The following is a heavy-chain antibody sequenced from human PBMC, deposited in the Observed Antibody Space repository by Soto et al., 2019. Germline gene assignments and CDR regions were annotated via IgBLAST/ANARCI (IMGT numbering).Heavy chain of an antibody. D-gene: IGHD3-22*01. CDR2: ISSSSSYI. CDR3: ARLTLSSGYYSGSRYFDL. Sequence: EVQLVESGGGLVKPGGSLRLSCAASGFTFSSYSMNWVRQAPGKGLEWVSSISSSSSYIYYADSVKGRFTISRDNAKNSLYLQMNSLRAEDTAVYYCARLTLSSGYYSGSRYFDLWGRGTLVTVSS. CDR1: GFTFSSYS. V-gene: IGHV3-21*01. J-gene: IGHJ2*01.